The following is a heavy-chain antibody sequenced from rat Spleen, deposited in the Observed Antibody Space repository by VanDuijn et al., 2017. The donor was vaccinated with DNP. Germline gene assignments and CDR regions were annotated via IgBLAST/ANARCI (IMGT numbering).Heavy chain of an antibody. Sequence: EAQLVESGGGLVQPGRSLKLSCAASGFTFSDYYMAWVRQAPTKGLEWVAYISYDGGSTYYGDSVRGRFTISRDNAKSTLYLQMNSLRSEDMASYYCVRQRVMYTTATGFAYWGQGTLVTVSS. CDR3: VRQRVMYTTATGFAY. D-gene: IGHD1-6*01. CDR2: ISYDGGST. J-gene: IGHJ3*01. CDR1: GFTFSDYY. V-gene: IGHV5-22*01.